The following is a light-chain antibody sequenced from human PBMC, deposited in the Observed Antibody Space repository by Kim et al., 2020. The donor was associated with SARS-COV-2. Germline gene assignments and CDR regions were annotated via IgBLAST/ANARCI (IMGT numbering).Light chain of an antibody. CDR3: QQYNNWLYT. CDR1: QSVSSN. Sequence: IVMTQSPVTLSVSPGERATLSCRASQSVSSNLAWYQQKPGQAPRLLISDASTRVTGIPARFSGSGSGTEFTLTITSLQSEDFAVYYCQQYNNWLYTFGQGTKLEI. J-gene: IGKJ2*01. V-gene: IGKV3-15*01. CDR2: DAS.